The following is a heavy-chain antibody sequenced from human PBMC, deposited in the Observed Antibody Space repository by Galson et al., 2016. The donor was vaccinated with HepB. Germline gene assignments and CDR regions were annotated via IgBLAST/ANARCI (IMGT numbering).Heavy chain of an antibody. V-gene: IGHV4-31*03. CDR1: GVSISSNGHY. Sequence: TLSLTCNVSGVSISSNGHYWSWIRQHPGKGLEWIGYIYHSGTNFYNPSLKSRVTMSADPSKNQFSLRLSYVTAADTAVYYCARERGAPAVGMPPWYFDLWGRGTLVTVSS. CDR2: IYHSGTN. D-gene: IGHD6-13*01. J-gene: IGHJ2*01. CDR3: ARERGAPAVGMPPWYFDL.